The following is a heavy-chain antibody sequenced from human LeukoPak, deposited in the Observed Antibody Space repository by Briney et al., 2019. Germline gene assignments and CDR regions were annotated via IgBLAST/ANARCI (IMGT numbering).Heavy chain of an antibody. CDR1: GFTFSSYA. J-gene: IGHJ4*02. D-gene: IGHD3-10*01. CDR3: ARYYVGSGSYYPFDY. CDR2: ISYDGSNK. Sequence: GGSLRLSCAASGFTFSSYAMHWVRQAPGKGLEWVAVISYDGSNKYYADSVKGRFTISRDNSKNTLYLQMNSLRAEDTAVYYCARYYVGSGSYYPFDYWGQGTLVTVSS. V-gene: IGHV3-30-3*01.